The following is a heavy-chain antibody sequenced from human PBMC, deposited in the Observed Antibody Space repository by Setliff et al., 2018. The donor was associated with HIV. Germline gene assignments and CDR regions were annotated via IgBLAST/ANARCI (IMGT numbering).Heavy chain of an antibody. CDR2: INAGNGNT. CDR3: ARVYYGSGWGIRDAFDI. CDR1: GYTFTSYA. V-gene: IGHV1-3*01. D-gene: IGHD3-10*01. J-gene: IGHJ3*02. Sequence: ASVKVSCKASGYTFTSYAMHWVRQAPGQRLEWMGWINAGNGNTKYSQKFQGRVTITRDTSASTAYMELSSLRSEDTAVYYCARVYYGSGWGIRDAFDIWGQGTMVTVSS.